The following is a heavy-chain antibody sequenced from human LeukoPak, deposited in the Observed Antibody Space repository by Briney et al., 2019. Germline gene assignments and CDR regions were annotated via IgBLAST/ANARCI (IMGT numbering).Heavy chain of an antibody. J-gene: IGHJ4*02. CDR1: GYSFTSYW. D-gene: IGHD6-13*01. CDR2: IYPGDSNT. Sequence: GESLKISCKGSGYSFTSYWIGWVRPMPGKGLEWMGIIYPGDSNTRYSPSFQGQVTISTDESISTAYLQWSSLKASDTARYYCARLAISSIWSVYFDYWGQGTLVTVSS. CDR3: ARLAISSIWSVYFDY. V-gene: IGHV5-51*01.